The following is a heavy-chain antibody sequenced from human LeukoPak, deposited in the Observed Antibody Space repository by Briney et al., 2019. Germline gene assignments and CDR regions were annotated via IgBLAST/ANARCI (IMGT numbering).Heavy chain of an antibody. CDR1: GFTFSTYD. J-gene: IGHJ4*02. CDR2: ISTTDDT. CDR3: ARGRSGSYFDS. Sequence: PGGSLRLSCAASGFTFSTYDMRWVRQATGKGLEWVSAISTTDDTYYPGSVKGRFTISRENAKSSLYLQMNSLRAEDTAVYYCARGRSGSYFDSWGQGTLVAVSS. V-gene: IGHV3-13*04. D-gene: IGHD1-26*01.